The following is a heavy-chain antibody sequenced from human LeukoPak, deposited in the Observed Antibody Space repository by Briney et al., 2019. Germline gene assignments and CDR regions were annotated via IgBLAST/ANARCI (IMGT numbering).Heavy chain of an antibody. CDR1: GYTFTGYY. CDR3: ARDQEGVGATTRYYYGMDV. D-gene: IGHD1-26*01. V-gene: IGHV1-2*02. J-gene: IGHJ6*02. Sequence: ASVKVSCKASGYTFTGYYMHWVRQAPGQGLEWMGWINPNSGGTNYAQKFQGRVTMTRDTSISTAYMELSRLRSDDTAVYYCARDQEGVGATTRYYYGMDVWGQGTTVTVSS. CDR2: INPNSGGT.